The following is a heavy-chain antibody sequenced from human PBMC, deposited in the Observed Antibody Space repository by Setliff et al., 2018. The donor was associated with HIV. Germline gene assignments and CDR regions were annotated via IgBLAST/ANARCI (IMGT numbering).Heavy chain of an antibody. CDR1: GYSISSGYY. V-gene: IGHV4-38-2*02. J-gene: IGHJ3*02. D-gene: IGHD1-26*01. Sequence: PSETLSLTCTVSGYSISSGYYWGWIRQPPGKGLEWIGSIYHSGSTHYNPSLKSRVTISVDTSKNQFSLKLSSVTAADTAVYYCARDLPPYSGSLGVAFDIWGQGTMVTVSS. CDR3: ARDLPPYSGSLGVAFDI. CDR2: IYHSGST.